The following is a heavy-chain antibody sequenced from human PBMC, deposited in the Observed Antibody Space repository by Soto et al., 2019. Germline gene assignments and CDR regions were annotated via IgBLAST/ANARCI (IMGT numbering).Heavy chain of an antibody. CDR1: GADINTYS. V-gene: IGHV4-4*07. Sequence: SETLSLTCSVSGADINTYSWTWIRQPAGKGLEWIGRIYTSASINYNPSLKGRVTLSVDTSTNQVSLRLASVTAADTAIYYCARDREAGYNFYYCMDVWGQGTTVTV. CDR3: ARDREAGYNFYYCMDV. D-gene: IGHD6-19*01. J-gene: IGHJ6*02. CDR2: IYTSASI.